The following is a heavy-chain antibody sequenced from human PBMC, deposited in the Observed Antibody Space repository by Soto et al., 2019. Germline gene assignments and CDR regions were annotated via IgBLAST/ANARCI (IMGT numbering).Heavy chain of an antibody. J-gene: IGHJ6*02. V-gene: IGHV1-69*01. CDR1: GGSFNRHT. D-gene: IGHD5-18*01. CDR2: IIPIFGTA. Sequence: QVQLVQSGAEVRKPGSSVRVSCKASGGSFNRHTISWVRQAPGQGLEWMGGIIPIFGTANHAQKFQGRVTIIADESTSTVYMELSSPRSDDTAVYYCARVGAGYSYGRENYYYYYGMDVWGQGTTVTVSS. CDR3: ARVGAGYSYGRENYYYYYGMDV.